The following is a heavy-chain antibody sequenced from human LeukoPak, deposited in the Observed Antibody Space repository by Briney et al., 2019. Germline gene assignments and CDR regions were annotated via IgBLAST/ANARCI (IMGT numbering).Heavy chain of an antibody. J-gene: IGHJ4*02. V-gene: IGHV4-59*01. CDR1: GGSISSYY. CDR2: ISYIGSS. Sequence: SETLSLTCTVSGGSISSYYWSWIRQPPGKRLECIVSISYIGSSNYNPSLKSRVAISVDTSKNQFSLKLSSVTAAGTAVFYWARERRDYYGSGSFPDYWGQGTLVTVSS. D-gene: IGHD3-10*01. CDR3: ARERRDYYGSGSFPDY.